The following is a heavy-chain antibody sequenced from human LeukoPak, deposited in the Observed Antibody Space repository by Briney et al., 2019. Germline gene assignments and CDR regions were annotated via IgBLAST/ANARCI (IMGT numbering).Heavy chain of an antibody. J-gene: IGHJ4*02. CDR2: IKQGGSED. Sequence: GGSLRLSCAASGFTFSRHWMSWVRQAPGKGLEWVATIKQGGSEDYYVDSVKGRFAISRDDANNSLYLQMNGLRVEDTALYYCVRGPHYGAYTDYFDYWGQGTLVTVSS. V-gene: IGHV3-7*01. D-gene: IGHD4-17*01. CDR1: GFTFSRHW. CDR3: VRGPHYGAYTDYFDY.